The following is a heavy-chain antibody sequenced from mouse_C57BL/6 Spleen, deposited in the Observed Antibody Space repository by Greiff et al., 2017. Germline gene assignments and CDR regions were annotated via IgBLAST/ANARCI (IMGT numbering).Heavy chain of an antibody. Sequence: QVQLKQPGAELVKPGASVKVSCKASGYTFTSYWMHWVKQRPGQGLEWIGRIHPSDSDTNYNQKFKGKATLTVDKSSSTAYMQLSSLTSEDSAVYYCASYGNEELYYWGQGTTLTVAS. J-gene: IGHJ2*01. CDR3: ASYGNEELYY. D-gene: IGHD2-1*01. CDR1: GYTFTSYW. CDR2: IHPSDSDT. V-gene: IGHV1-74*01.